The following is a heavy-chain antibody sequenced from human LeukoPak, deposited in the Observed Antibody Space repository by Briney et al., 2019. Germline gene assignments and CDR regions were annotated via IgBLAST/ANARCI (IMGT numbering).Heavy chain of an antibody. J-gene: IGHJ5*01. CDR3: AREGYSSNWYDY. D-gene: IGHD6-13*01. CDR2: ISYTGST. Sequence: SETLSLTCTDSGGSISSHYWAWIRQPPGKGLEWIGYISYTGSTNYNPSLKSRVTISVDTSKNQFPLKLRSVTAADTAVYYCAREGYSSNWYDYWGQGTLVTVSS. CDR1: GGSISSHY. V-gene: IGHV4-59*11.